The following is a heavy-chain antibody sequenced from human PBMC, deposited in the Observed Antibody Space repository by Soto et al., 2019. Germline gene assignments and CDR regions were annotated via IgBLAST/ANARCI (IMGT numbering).Heavy chain of an antibody. J-gene: IGHJ4*02. V-gene: IGHV4-59*01. CDR3: ARVVASSGWYRYFDY. CDR2: IYYSGST. Sequence: PSETLSLTCTVSGGSISSYYWSWIRQPPGKGLEWIGYIYYSGSTNYNPSLKSRVTTSVDTSKNQFSLKLSSVTAADTAVYYCARVVASSGWYRYFDYWGQGTLVTVSS. D-gene: IGHD6-19*01. CDR1: GGSISSYY.